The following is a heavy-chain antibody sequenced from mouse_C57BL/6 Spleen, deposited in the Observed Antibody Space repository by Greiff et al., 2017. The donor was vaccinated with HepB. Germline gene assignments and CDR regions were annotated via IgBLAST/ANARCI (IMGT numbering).Heavy chain of an antibody. J-gene: IGHJ4*01. D-gene: IGHD2-1*01. CDR3: AREGIYYGNPQAMDY. CDR1: GYAFSSSW. V-gene: IGHV1-82*01. Sequence: QVQLQQSGPELVKPGASVKISCKASGYAFSSSWMNWVKQRPGKGLEWIGRIYPGDGDTNYNGKFKGKATLTADKSSSTAYMQLSSLTSEDSAVYFCAREGIYYGNPQAMDYWGQGTSVTVSS. CDR2: IYPGDGDT.